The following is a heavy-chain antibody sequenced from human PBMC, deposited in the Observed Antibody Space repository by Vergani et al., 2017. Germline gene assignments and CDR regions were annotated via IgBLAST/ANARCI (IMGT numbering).Heavy chain of an antibody. V-gene: IGHV2-5*01. Sequence: QITLKESGPTLVKPTQTLTLTCTFSGFPLSTSGVGVGWIRQPPGKALEWLALIYWNDNKRYSPSLKSRLTITKDTSKNQVVLTMTNMDPVDTATYYCAHSXRDDSSGWPDAFDIWGQGTMVTVSS. D-gene: IGHD3-22*01. CDR2: IYWNDNK. CDR1: GFPLSTSGVG. J-gene: IGHJ3*02. CDR3: AHSXRDDSSGWPDAFDI.